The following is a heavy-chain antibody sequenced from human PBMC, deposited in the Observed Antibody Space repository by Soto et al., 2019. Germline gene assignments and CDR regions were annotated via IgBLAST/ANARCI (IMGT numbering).Heavy chain of an antibody. J-gene: IGHJ5*02. Sequence: SETLSLTCTVSGGSISSGDYYWTWIRQPPGKGLEWIGYIYYSGSTNYNPSLKSRVTISVDTSKNQFSLKLSSVTAADTAVYYCARRYCSSTSCYNWFDPWGQGTLVTVPQ. D-gene: IGHD2-2*01. CDR2: IYYSGST. CDR3: ARRYCSSTSCYNWFDP. V-gene: IGHV4-61*08. CDR1: GGSISSGDYY.